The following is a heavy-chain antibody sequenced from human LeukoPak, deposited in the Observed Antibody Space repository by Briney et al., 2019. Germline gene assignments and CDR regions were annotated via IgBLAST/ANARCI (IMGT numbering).Heavy chain of an antibody. D-gene: IGHD2/OR15-2a*01. CDR3: AREGNGLLSKDFDY. V-gene: IGHV1-2*02. CDR1: GFTFTDYY. J-gene: IGHJ4*02. Sequence: ASVKVSCKSSGFTFTDYYIHWVRQAPGQGLEWMGYIGPHSSATSSPQEFQGKVTMTRDTSMSTAYMELTRLTSDDTAVYYCAREGNGLLSKDFDYWGQGTLVTVSS. CDR2: IGPHSSAT.